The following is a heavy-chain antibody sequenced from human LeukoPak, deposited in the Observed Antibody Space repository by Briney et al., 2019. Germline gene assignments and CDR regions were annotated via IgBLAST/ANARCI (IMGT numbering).Heavy chain of an antibody. CDR2: INHSGST. CDR1: GGSFSGYY. Sequence: SETLSLTCAVYGGSFSGYYWSWIRQPPGKGLEWIGEINHSGSTNYNPSLKSRVTISVDTSKNQFSLKLSSVTVADTAVYYCATNTIRNWGQGTLVTVSS. CDR3: ATNTIRN. V-gene: IGHV4-34*01. D-gene: IGHD2-2*01. J-gene: IGHJ4*02.